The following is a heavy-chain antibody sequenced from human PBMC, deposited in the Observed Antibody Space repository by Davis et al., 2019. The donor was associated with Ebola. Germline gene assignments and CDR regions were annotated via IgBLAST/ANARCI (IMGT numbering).Heavy chain of an antibody. J-gene: IGHJ5*02. Sequence: AASVTVSCKASGYTFTSYAMNWVRQAPGQRLEWMGWINAGNGNTKYSQKFQGRVTITRDTSASTAYMELSSLRSEDTAVYYCARGRITIFGVVIYWFDPWGQGTLVTVSS. CDR3: ARGRITIFGVVIYWFDP. D-gene: IGHD3-3*01. CDR2: INAGNGNT. CDR1: GYTFTSYA. V-gene: IGHV1-3*01.